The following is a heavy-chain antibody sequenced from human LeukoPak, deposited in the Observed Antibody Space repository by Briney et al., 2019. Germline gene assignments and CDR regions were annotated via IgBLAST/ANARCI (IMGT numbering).Heavy chain of an antibody. D-gene: IGHD3-9*01. CDR3: ARETLTGYKAWVSYFDY. Sequence: SETLSLTCTVSGGSISSYYWSWIRQPPGKGLEWIGYIYYSGSTNYDPSLKSRVTISVDTSKNQFSLKLSSVTAADTAVYYCARETLTGYKAWVSYFDYWGQGTLVTVSS. J-gene: IGHJ4*02. CDR2: IYYSGST. V-gene: IGHV4-59*12. CDR1: GGSISSYY.